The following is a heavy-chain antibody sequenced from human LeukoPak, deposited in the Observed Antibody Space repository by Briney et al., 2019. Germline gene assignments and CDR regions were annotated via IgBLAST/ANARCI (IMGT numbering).Heavy chain of an antibody. Sequence: GGSLRLSCAASGFTVAIHWVRQAPGKGLEWVAFMHFDGTNEYYADSVKGRFTLFRYNSKNTMYLQMNSLRAEDAAIYYCAKDFWVADQGGGDFWGQGTLVTVSS. J-gene: IGHJ4*02. CDR1: GFTVA. V-gene: IGHV3-30*02. CDR2: MHFDGTNE. D-gene: IGHD3-16*01. CDR3: AKDFWVADQGGGDF.